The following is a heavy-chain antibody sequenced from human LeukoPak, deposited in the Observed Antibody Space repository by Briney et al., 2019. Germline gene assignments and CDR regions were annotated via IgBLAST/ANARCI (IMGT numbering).Heavy chain of an antibody. V-gene: IGHV3-48*03. CDR2: ISSSGSTI. D-gene: IGHD1-1*01. CDR1: GFTFSSYE. CDR3: ARANWNGCLDY. J-gene: IGHJ4*02. Sequence: AGSLRLSCAASGFTFSSYEMNWVRQAPGKGLEWVSYISSSGSTIYYTDSVKGRFTISRDNAKNSLYLQMNSLRAEDTAVYYCARANWNGCLDYWGQGTLVTVSS.